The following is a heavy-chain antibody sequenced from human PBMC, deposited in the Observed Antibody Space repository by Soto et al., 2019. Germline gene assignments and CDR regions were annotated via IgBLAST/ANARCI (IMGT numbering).Heavy chain of an antibody. V-gene: IGHV3-21*01. J-gene: IGHJ4*02. Sequence: LRLSCAASGFMFSAYTMSWVRQAPGKGLEWLSSITSNSDHIDYADSVRGRFTVSRDNARKSLYLQMDSLGAEDTGVYYCATPYYYNHWGPGTLVTVSS. CDR1: GFMFSAYT. CDR2: ITSNSDHI. CDR3: ATPYYYNH.